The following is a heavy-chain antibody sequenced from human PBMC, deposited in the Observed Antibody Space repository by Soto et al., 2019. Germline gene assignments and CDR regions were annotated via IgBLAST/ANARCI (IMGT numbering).Heavy chain of an antibody. CDR3: ARLLWFGELSGQKIDY. CDR2: ISAYNGNT. V-gene: IGHV1-18*01. J-gene: IGHJ4*02. D-gene: IGHD3-10*01. CDR1: GYTFTSYG. Sequence: ASVKVSCKASGYTFTSYGISWVRQAPGQGLEWMGWISAYNGNTNYAQKLQGRVTMTTDTSTSTAYMELRSLRSDDTAVYYCARLLWFGELSGQKIDYWGQGTLVTVSS.